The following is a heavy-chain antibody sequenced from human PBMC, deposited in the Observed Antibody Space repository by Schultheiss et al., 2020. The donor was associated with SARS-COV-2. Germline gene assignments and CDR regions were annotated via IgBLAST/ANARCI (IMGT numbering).Heavy chain of an antibody. D-gene: IGHD3-9*01. V-gene: IGHV4-4*07. CDR3: ARGLIGNYDILTGYYY. CDR2: IYTSGST. Sequence: SETLSLTCTVSGGSISSYYWSWIRQPAGKGLEWIGRIYTSGSTNYNPSLKSRVTMSVDTSKNQFSLKLSSVTAADTAVYYCARGLIGNYDILTGYYYWGQGTLVTVSS. CDR1: GGSISSYY. J-gene: IGHJ4*02.